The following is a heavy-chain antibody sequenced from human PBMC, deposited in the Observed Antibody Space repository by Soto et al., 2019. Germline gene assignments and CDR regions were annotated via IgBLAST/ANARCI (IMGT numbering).Heavy chain of an antibody. D-gene: IGHD3-10*01. J-gene: IGHJ2*01. CDR2: IYYSGST. CDR3: ARQTSWFGDPSYWYFDL. Sequence: SQTLSLTCTVSGGSISSSSYYWGWIRQPPGKGLEWIGSIYYSGSTYYNPSLKSRVTISVDTSKNQFSLKLSSVTAADTAVYYCARQTSWFGDPSYWYFDLWGRGTLVTVSS. V-gene: IGHV4-39*01. CDR1: GGSISSSSYY.